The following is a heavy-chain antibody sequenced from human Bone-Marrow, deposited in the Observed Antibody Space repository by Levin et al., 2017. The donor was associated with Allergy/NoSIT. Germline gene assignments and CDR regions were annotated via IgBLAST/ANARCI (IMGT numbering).Heavy chain of an antibody. D-gene: IGHD3-3*02. CDR2: INVDGKNI. CDR3: GTLGL. J-gene: IGHJ4*02. CDR1: GFTFGNYW. Sequence: GGSLRLSCTGSGFTFGNYWMHWFRQAPGKGLVWVSHINVDGKNITYADSVKGRFTVSRDNAQGTVFLQMNSLRADDTAVYHCGTLGLWGQGTLVTVSS. V-gene: IGHV3-74*01.